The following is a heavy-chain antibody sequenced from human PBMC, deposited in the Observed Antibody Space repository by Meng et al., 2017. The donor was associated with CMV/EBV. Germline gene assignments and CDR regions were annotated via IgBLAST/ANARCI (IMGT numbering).Heavy chain of an antibody. V-gene: IGHV4-39*01. CDR2: IYYSGST. Sequence: SETLSLTCTVSGGSISSSSYYWGWIRQPPGKGLGWIGSIYYSGSTYYNPSLKSRVTISVDTSKNQFSLKLSSVTAADTAVYYCARHVYDFWSGHPDAFDIWGQGTMVTVSS. D-gene: IGHD3-3*01. J-gene: IGHJ3*02. CDR3: ARHVYDFWSGHPDAFDI. CDR1: GGSISSSSYY.